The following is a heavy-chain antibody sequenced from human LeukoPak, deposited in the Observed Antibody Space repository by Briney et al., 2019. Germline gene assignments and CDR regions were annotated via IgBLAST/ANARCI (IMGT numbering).Heavy chain of an antibody. J-gene: IGHJ3*02. V-gene: IGHV1-69*06. CDR1: GGTFSSYA. CDR2: IIPIFGTA. D-gene: IGHD3-22*01. Sequence: EASVKVSCKASGGTFSSYAISWVRQAPGQGLEWMGGIIPIFGTANYAQKFQGRVTITADKSTSTAYMELSSLRSEDTAVYYCARARSYYDSSGYIWVDAFDIWGQGTMVTVSS. CDR3: ARARSYYDSSGYIWVDAFDI.